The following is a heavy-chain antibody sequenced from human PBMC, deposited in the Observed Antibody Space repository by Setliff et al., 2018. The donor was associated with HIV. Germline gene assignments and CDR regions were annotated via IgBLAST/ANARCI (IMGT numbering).Heavy chain of an antibody. D-gene: IGHD1-20*01. CDR3: AKDKGGYNWNYFDY. Sequence: GGSLRLSCAASGFTFRNYGMHWVRQSPGKGLEWVALIRLDGSDKFYADSVKGRFTISRDNSKNTLFLQMTSLRSVDTDVYYCAKDKGGYNWNYFDYWGPGTQVTVSS. CDR2: IRLDGSDK. CDR1: GFTFRNYG. J-gene: IGHJ4*02. V-gene: IGHV3-30*02.